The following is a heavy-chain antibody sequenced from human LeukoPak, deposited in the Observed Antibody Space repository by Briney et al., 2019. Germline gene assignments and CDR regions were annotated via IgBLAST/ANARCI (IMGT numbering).Heavy chain of an antibody. D-gene: IGHD3-22*01. CDR3: AREDYYDSSGYYRPLY. J-gene: IGHJ4*02. CDR2: ISSSSSTI. Sequence: GGSLRLSCAASGFTFSSYSMNWVRQAPGKGLEWVSYISSSSSTIYYADSVKGRFTISRDNAKNSLYLQMNSLRAEDTAVYYCAREDYYDSSGYYRPLYWGQGTLVTVSS. CDR1: GFTFSSYS. V-gene: IGHV3-48*04.